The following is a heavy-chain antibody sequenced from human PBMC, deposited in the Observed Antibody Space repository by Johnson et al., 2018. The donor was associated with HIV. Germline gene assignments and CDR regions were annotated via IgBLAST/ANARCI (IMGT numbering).Heavy chain of an antibody. J-gene: IGHJ3*02. CDR1: GFTFSSYA. V-gene: IGHV3-9*01. D-gene: IGHD2-8*02. CDR3: AKDMRGLVSTGGVVGAFDI. CDR2: ISWNSGSI. Sequence: VQLVESGGGLVQPGGSLRLSCAASGFTFSSYAMSWVRQAPGKGLEWVSGISWNSGSIGYADSVKGRFTISRDNAKNSLYLQMNSLRAEDTALYYCAKDMRGLVSTGGVVGAFDIWGQGTMVTVSS.